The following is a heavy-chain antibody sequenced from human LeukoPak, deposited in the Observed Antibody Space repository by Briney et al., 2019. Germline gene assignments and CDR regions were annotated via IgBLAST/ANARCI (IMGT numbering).Heavy chain of an antibody. CDR2: ISGSGSVQ. J-gene: IGHJ4*01. V-gene: IGHV3-48*03. CDR3: ARENRFWELLYPQPLDY. Sequence: GGSLRLSCAASGFSFSLYEMNWVRQAPGRGLEWVSYISGSGSVQSYTDSVKGRFTISRDDSKDSLYLQMNRLRAEDTAVYYCARENRFWELLYPQPLDYWGHGTLVTVSS. CDR1: GFSFSLYE. D-gene: IGHD3-10*01.